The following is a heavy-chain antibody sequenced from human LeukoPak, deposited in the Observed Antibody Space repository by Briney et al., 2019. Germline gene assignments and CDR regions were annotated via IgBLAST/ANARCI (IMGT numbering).Heavy chain of an antibody. Sequence: PSETLFLTCAVYGGSFSGYYWSWIRQPPGKGLEWIGEINHSGSTNYNPSLKSRVTISVDTSKNQFSLKLSSVTAADTAVYYCARAGYCTGGVCYPDAFDIWGQGTMVTVSS. J-gene: IGHJ3*02. CDR3: ARAGYCTGGVCYPDAFDI. CDR1: GGSFSGYY. D-gene: IGHD2-8*02. V-gene: IGHV4-34*01. CDR2: INHSGST.